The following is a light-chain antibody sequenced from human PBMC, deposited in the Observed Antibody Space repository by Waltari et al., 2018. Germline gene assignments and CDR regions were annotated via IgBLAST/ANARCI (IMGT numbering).Light chain of an antibody. V-gene: IGLV2-14*03. CDR3: SSYTSSSTWV. CDR1: SRDVGGYNY. J-gene: IGLJ3*02. CDR2: DVS. Sequence: QSALTQPASVSGSPGQSITISCTGTSRDVGGYNYVYWYQQHPGKAPQLMISDVSNRPAGVSNRFGGSKSGNTASLTISGLQAEDEADYYCSSYTSSSTWVVGGGTKLTVL.